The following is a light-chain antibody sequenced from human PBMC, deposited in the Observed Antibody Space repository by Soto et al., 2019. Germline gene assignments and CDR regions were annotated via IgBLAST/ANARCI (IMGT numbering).Light chain of an antibody. CDR3: GADHGSGSNFVWNV. V-gene: IGLV9-49*01. Sequence: QSVLTQPPSASASLGASVTLTCTLSSGYSNYKVDWYQQRPGKGPRFVMRVGTGGIVGSKGDGIPDRFSVLGSGLNRYLTIKNIQEEDESDYHCGADHGSGSNFVWNVFGTGTKVTVL. CDR2: VGTGGIVG. J-gene: IGLJ1*01. CDR1: SGYSNYK.